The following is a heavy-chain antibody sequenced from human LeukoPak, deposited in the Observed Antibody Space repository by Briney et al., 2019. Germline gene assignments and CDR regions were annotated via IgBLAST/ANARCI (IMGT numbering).Heavy chain of an antibody. CDR3: GREARGDWFDS. CDR1: GGSISSGGHY. V-gene: IGHV4-31*02. Sequence: SETLSLTCTVSGGSISSGGHYWNWVRQHPGKGLEWIGHIYYSGSTYYNPSLKSRVTISVDTSNNQFSLKLSSVTAADTAVYYCGREARGDWFDSWGQGTLVTVSS. J-gene: IGHJ5*01. CDR2: IYYSGST.